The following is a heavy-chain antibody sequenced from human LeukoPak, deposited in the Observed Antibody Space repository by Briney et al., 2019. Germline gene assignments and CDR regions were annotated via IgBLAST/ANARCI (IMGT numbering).Heavy chain of an antibody. J-gene: IGHJ4*02. Sequence: GGSLRLSCAASGFTFSSYSMNWVRQAPGKGLEWVSSISSSSSYIYYADSVKGRFTISRDNAKNSLYLQMNSLRAEDTAVYYCARGYGSPVEVPIGFGVDYWGQGTLVTVSS. V-gene: IGHV3-21*01. D-gene: IGHD3-22*01. CDR2: ISSSSSYI. CDR1: GFTFSSYS. CDR3: ARGYGSPVEVPIGFGVDY.